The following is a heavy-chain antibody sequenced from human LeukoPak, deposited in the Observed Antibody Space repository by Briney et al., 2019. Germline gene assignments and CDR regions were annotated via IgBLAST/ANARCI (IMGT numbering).Heavy chain of an antibody. Sequence: SVKVSCKASGGTFSSYAISWVRQAPGQGLEWMGGIIPIFGTANYAQKFQGRVTITADKSTSTAYMELSSLRSEDTAVYYCAGPCCSSTSCRSVGWRGYYYGMDVWGKGTTVTVSS. CDR1: GGTFSSYA. CDR3: AGPCCSSTSCRSVGWRGYYYGMDV. V-gene: IGHV1-69*06. D-gene: IGHD2-2*01. CDR2: IIPIFGTA. J-gene: IGHJ6*04.